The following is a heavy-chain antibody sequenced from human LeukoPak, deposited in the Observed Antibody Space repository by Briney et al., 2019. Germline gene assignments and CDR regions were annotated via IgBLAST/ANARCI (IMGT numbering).Heavy chain of an antibody. D-gene: IGHD3-10*01. CDR2: IYYSGST. V-gene: IGHV4-30-4*07. CDR3: ARASYGSGIHYYFDY. Sequence: SETLSLTCAVSGGSISSGGYSWSWIRQPPGKGLEWIGYIYYSGSTYYNPSLKSRVTISVDTSKNQFSLKLSSVTAADTAVYYCARASYGSGIHYYFDYWGQGTLVTVSS. J-gene: IGHJ4*02. CDR1: GGSISSGGYS.